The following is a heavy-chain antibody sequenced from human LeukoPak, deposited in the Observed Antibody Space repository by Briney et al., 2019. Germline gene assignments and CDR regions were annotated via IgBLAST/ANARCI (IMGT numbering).Heavy chain of an antibody. D-gene: IGHD2-2*01. CDR1: GGSFNGYY. CDR2: IHTSGST. J-gene: IGHJ4*02. Sequence: SETLSLTCAVYGGSFNGYYWNWIRQPPGKGLEWIGDIHTSGSTNYNPSLKSRVTISVDTSKNQFSLKLSSVTAADTAVYYCARHYQVYYFDYWGQGTLVTVSS. CDR3: ARHYQVYYFDY. V-gene: IGHV4-4*09.